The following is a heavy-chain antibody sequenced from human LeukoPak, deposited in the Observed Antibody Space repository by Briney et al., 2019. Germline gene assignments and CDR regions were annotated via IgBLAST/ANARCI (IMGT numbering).Heavy chain of an antibody. J-gene: IGHJ3*02. CDR2: IHTSGST. CDR1: GGSISSYY. CDR3: VREAHYDFWSGNGFDI. D-gene: IGHD3-3*01. Sequence: SETLSLTCTVSGGSISSYYWSWIRQPAGKGLEWIGRIHTSGSTNYNPSLKSRVTMSVDTSKNQLSLKLSSVTAADTAVYYCVREAHYDFWSGNGFDIWGQGTMVTVSS. V-gene: IGHV4-4*07.